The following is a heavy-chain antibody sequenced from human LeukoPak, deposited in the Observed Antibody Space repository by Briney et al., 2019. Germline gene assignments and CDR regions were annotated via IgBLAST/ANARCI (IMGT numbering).Heavy chain of an antibody. CDR1: GGSISSGGYS. D-gene: IGHD6-19*01. CDR3: ARIAVAGWGAFDI. CDR2: IYYSGST. Sequence: SETLSLTCAVSGGSISSGGYSWSWIRQPPGKGLEWIGYIYYSGSTYYNPSLKSRVTISVDTSKNQFSLKLSSVTAADTAVYYCARIAVAGWGAFDIWGQGTMVTVSS. J-gene: IGHJ3*02. V-gene: IGHV4-30-4*07.